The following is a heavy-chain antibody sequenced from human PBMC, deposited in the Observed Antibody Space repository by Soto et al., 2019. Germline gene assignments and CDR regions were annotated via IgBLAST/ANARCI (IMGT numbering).Heavy chain of an antibody. CDR1: GYSISSGYY. V-gene: IGHV4-38-2*01. CDR2: IYHGGST. D-gene: IGHD3-22*01. Sequence: SETLSLTCAASGYSISSGYYWGWLRQPPGKGLEWIGSIYHGGSTYYNPSLNSRVTLPIDMTNNHICVILSSVTATDTAAYYWARVGTRVPSYYDSSPDNFLTWLDPWGQGTLVTVSS. J-gene: IGHJ5*02. CDR3: ARVGTRVPSYYDSSPDNFLTWLDP.